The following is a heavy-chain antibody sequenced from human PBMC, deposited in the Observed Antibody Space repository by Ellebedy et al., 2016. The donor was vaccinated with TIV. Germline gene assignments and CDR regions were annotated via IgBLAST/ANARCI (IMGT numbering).Heavy chain of an antibody. D-gene: IGHD3-9*01. V-gene: IGHV3-66*01. CDR3: ARDRYDVLTGVDAFDI. Sequence: GESLKISCAASGFTVSSNYMSWVRQAPGKGPEWVSLIYSGGNTYYADSVKGRFTISRDNSKNTVYLQMNRLRAEDTAVYYGARDRYDVLTGVDAFDIWGQGTMVTVSS. CDR2: IYSGGNT. CDR1: GFTVSSNY. J-gene: IGHJ3*02.